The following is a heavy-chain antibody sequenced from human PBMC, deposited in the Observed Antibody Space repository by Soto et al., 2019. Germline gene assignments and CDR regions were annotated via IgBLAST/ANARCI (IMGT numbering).Heavy chain of an antibody. J-gene: IGHJ4*02. CDR3: TRGVWVAGTLYFDY. Sequence: GGSLRLSCAASGFTFSDHYMDWVRQAPGKGLEWVGRTRDKAKSYTTDYAAVVKGRFTVSRDDSKNALYLQMNSLKTEDTAVYYCTRGVWVAGTLYFDYWGQGTLVTVSS. CDR2: TRDKAKSYTT. D-gene: IGHD6-19*01. V-gene: IGHV3-72*01. CDR1: GFTFSDHY.